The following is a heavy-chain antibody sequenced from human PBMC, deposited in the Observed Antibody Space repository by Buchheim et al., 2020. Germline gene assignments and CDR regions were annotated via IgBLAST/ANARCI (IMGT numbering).Heavy chain of an antibody. V-gene: IGHV3-30*04. Sequence: QVQLVESGGGVVQPGRSLRLSCAASGFTFSSYAMHWVRQAPGKGLEWVAVISYDGSNKYYADSVKGRFTISRDNSKNTLALDMNSLRAEDTAVYYCARDSKDIVVVVAATSNYYYGMDVWGQGTT. CDR3: ARDSKDIVVVVAATSNYYYGMDV. J-gene: IGHJ6*02. CDR2: ISYDGSNK. CDR1: GFTFSSYA. D-gene: IGHD2-15*01.